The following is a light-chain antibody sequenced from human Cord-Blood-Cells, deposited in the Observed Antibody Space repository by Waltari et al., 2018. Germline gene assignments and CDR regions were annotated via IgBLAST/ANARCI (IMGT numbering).Light chain of an antibody. J-gene: IGKJ1*01. V-gene: IGKV4-1*01. CDR1: KSVLHSSNNKNY. Sequence: DIVMTQSPDSLAVSLGERATINCKSSKSVLHSSNNKNYLAWYQQKPGQPPKLLIYWASTRESGVPDRFSGSGSGTDFTLTISSLQAEDVAVYYCQQYYSTPRTFGQGTKVEIK. CDR2: WAS. CDR3: QQYYSTPRT.